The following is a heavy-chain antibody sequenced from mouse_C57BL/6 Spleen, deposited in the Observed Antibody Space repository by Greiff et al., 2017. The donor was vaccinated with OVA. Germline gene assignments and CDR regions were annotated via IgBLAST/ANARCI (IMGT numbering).Heavy chain of an antibody. CDR2: IYPGDGDT. Sequence: QVQLKESGAELVKPGASVKISCKASGYAFSSYWMNWVKQRPGKGLEWIGQIYPGDGDTNYNGKFKGKATLTADKSSSTAYMQLSSLTSEDSAVYFCARGGYYGPYYFDYWGQGTTLTVSS. V-gene: IGHV1-80*01. CDR1: GYAFSSYW. D-gene: IGHD1-2*01. J-gene: IGHJ2*01. CDR3: ARGGYYGPYYFDY.